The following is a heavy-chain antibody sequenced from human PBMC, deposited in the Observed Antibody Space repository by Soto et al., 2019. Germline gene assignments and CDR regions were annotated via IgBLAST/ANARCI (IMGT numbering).Heavy chain of an antibody. CDR1: GGSISSSNW. J-gene: IGHJ5*02. CDR3: ARASSSERANWFDP. V-gene: IGHV4-4*02. CDR2: IYHSGST. Sequence: SETLSLTCAVSGGSISSSNWWSWVRQPPGKGLEWIGEIYHSGSTNYNPSLKSRVTISVDKSKNQFSLKLSSVTAADTAVYYCARASSSERANWFDPWGQGTLVTVSS. D-gene: IGHD6-6*01.